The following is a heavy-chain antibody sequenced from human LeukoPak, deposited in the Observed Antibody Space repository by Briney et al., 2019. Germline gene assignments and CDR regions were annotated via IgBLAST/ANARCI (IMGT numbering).Heavy chain of an antibody. Sequence: SETLSLTCSVSGYSISSGYYWGWIRQPPGKGLEWIGSIYHSGSTYYNPSLKSRVTISVDTSKNQFSLKLSSVTAADTAVYYCASPLWLGELSHQSFDYWGQGTLVTVSS. CDR2: IYHSGST. V-gene: IGHV4-38-2*02. CDR1: GYSISSGYY. J-gene: IGHJ4*02. D-gene: IGHD3-10*01. CDR3: ASPLWLGELSHQSFDY.